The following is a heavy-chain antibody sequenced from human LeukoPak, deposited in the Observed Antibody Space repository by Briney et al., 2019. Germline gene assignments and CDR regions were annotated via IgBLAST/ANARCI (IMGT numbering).Heavy chain of an antibody. D-gene: IGHD6-13*01. V-gene: IGHV1-8*01. CDR1: GYTFTSYD. CDR3: ARAEGSSSWYLV. Sequence: GASAKVSCKASGYTFTSYDINWVRQATGQGLEWMGWMNPNSGNTGYAQKFQGRVTMTRNTSISTAYMELSSLRSEDTAVYYCARAEGSSSWYLVWGQGTLVTVSS. CDR2: MNPNSGNT. J-gene: IGHJ4*02.